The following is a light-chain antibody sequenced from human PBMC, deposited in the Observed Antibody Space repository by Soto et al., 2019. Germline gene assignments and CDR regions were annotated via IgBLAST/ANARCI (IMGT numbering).Light chain of an antibody. Sequence: IVWTQSPGTLSLSPWDRATLSFMAIQTLINTYLAWYQQRPGLAPRLLIYDASTRAPGIPDRFSGSGSGTDFTLTISRLEPEDFAVYYCQQYTSSPALTFGGGTKVDIK. J-gene: IGKJ4*01. CDR2: DAS. V-gene: IGKV3-20*01. CDR3: QQYTSSPALT. CDR1: QTLINTY.